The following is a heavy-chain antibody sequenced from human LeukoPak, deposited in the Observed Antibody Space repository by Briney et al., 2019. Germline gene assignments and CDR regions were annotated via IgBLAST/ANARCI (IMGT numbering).Heavy chain of an antibody. CDR2: IFYSGST. J-gene: IGHJ4*02. CDR3: ARDLGATLAFDY. CDR1: GGSISSYY. Sequence: PSETLSLTCTVSGGSISSYYWSWIRQPPGKGLEWIGYIFYSGSTNYNPSLKSRVTISVDTSKNQFSLKLSSVTAADTAVYYCARDLGATLAFDYWGQGTLVTVSS. D-gene: IGHD1-26*01. V-gene: IGHV4-59*01.